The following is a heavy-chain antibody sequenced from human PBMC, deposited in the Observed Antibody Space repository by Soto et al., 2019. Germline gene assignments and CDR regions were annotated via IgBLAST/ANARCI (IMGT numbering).Heavy chain of an antibody. J-gene: IGHJ4*02. Sequence: SETLSLTCSVSGGSISSYYWSWMRQPPGKELECIGHIYYSGSTNYSPSLNSRMTISIDTSKKQFSLKLNSVTAADTAVYYCARENSGWYYFDYWGLGTLVTSPQ. D-gene: IGHD6-19*01. CDR1: GGSISSYY. CDR3: ARENSGWYYFDY. V-gene: IGHV4-59*01. CDR2: IYYSGST.